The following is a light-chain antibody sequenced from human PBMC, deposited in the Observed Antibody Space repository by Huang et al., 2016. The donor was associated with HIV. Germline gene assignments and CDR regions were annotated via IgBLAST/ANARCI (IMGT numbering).Light chain of an antibody. CDR2: AAS. CDR3: QQADSFPRT. Sequence: DIQMTQSPSSVSATVGDKVTIACRASQSISKWLAWYQQKPGKVPDLLIYAASSVQSGVPPRFNGSGSGTDFTLTINSLQPEDFAIYYCQQADSFPRTFGGGTKVEMK. J-gene: IGKJ4*01. V-gene: IGKV1-12*01. CDR1: QSISKW.